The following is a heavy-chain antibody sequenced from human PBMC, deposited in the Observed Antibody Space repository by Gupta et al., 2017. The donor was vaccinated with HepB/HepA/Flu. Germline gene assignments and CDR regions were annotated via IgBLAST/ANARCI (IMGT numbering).Heavy chain of an antibody. D-gene: IGHD6-19*01. CDR1: GYRFTDYW. Sequence: EVQLVQSGAEVKQPGESLKISCKGSGYRFTDYWIGWVRQMPGKGLEWMAIIYPGDSDTRYSPSFTGQVTISADKSISTAFLQWSSLQASDTAMYYCARQSLAGDSDYWGQGTLVTVSS. V-gene: IGHV5-51*01. CDR3: ARQSLAGDSDY. CDR2: IYPGDSDT. J-gene: IGHJ4*02.